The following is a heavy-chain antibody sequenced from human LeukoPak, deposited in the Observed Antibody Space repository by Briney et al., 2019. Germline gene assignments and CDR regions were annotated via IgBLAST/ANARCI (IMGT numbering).Heavy chain of an antibody. Sequence: GGSLRLSCAASGFTFSSYWMSWVRQAPGKGLEWVSAISSSGGTTKYADSVKGRFTTSRDNSKKMLYLQMNSLRAEDTAVYYCARTERFDPWGQGTLVTVSS. J-gene: IGHJ5*02. CDR1: GFTFSSYW. V-gene: IGHV3-23*01. D-gene: IGHD1-14*01. CDR2: ISSSGGTT. CDR3: ARTERFDP.